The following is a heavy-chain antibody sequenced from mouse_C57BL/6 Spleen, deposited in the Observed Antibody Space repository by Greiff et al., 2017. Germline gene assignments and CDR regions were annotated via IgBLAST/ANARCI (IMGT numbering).Heavy chain of an antibody. J-gene: IGHJ2*01. V-gene: IGHV1-82*01. Sequence: QVQLQQSGPELVKPGASVKISCKASGYAFSSSWMNWVKQRPGKGLEWIGRIYPGDGDPNYNGKFKGKATLTADKSSSTAYMQLSSLTSEDSAVYFCARRVSYYGSSYVDYWGQGTTLTVSS. D-gene: IGHD1-1*01. CDR2: IYPGDGDP. CDR3: ARRVSYYGSSYVDY. CDR1: GYAFSSSW.